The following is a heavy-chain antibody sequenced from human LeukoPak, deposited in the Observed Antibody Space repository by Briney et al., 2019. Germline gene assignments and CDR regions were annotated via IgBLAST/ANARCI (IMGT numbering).Heavy chain of an antibody. V-gene: IGHV3-21*04. CDR2: ISSSTSYI. Sequence: GGSLRLSCAASGFTFSSYSMNWIRQAPGKGPEWVSSISSSTSYIYYADSVKGRFTISRDNSKNTLYLQMNSLRAEDTALYYCAKDTVSGTPYCFHYWGQGTLVTVSS. J-gene: IGHJ4*02. D-gene: IGHD6-19*01. CDR3: AKDTVSGTPYCFHY. CDR1: GFTFSSYS.